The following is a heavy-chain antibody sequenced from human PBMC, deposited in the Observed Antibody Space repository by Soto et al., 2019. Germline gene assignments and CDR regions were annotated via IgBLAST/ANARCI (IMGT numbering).Heavy chain of an antibody. CDR3: ARGRSSSWYGGSNYYYYYYMDV. CDR2: INHSGST. CDR1: GGSFSGYY. V-gene: IGHV4-34*01. Sequence: SETLSLTCAVYGGSFSGYYWSWIRQPPGKGLEWSGEINHSGSTNYNPSLKSRVTISVDTSKNQFYLKLSSVTAADTAVYYCARGRSSSWYGGSNYYYYYYMDVWGKGTTVTVSS. D-gene: IGHD6-13*01. J-gene: IGHJ6*03.